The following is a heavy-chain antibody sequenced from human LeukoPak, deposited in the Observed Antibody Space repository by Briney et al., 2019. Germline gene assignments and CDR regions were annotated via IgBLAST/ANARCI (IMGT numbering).Heavy chain of an antibody. Sequence: ASVKVSCKASGYTFTSYGISWVRQAPGQGLEWMGWISAYNGNTNYAQKLQGRVTMTTDTSTSTAHMELRSLRSDDTAVYYCARDLGSYYTAIYGMDVWGQGTTVTVSS. CDR2: ISAYNGNT. CDR3: ARDLGSYYTAIYGMDV. V-gene: IGHV1-18*01. CDR1: GYTFTSYG. D-gene: IGHD3-10*01. J-gene: IGHJ6*02.